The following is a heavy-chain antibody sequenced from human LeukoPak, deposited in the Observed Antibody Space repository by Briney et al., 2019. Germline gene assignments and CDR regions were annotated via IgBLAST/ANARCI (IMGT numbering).Heavy chain of an antibody. CDR3: ARAMSFYYGSAFDY. D-gene: IGHD3-10*01. CDR2: SSTSSTYM. CDR1: GLTFSNYI. J-gene: IGHJ4*02. Sequence: GGSLRLSCAASGLTFSNYILNWVRQAPGEGLEWVSSSSTSSTYMYYADSVKGRFTISRDNAKSSLYLQMNSLRAEDTAVYYCARAMSFYYGSAFDYWGQGTLVTVSS. V-gene: IGHV3-21*01.